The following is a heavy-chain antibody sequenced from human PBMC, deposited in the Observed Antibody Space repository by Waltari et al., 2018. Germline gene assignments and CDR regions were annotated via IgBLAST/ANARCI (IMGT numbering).Heavy chain of an antibody. CDR1: GGSISSYY. V-gene: IGHV4-59*01. CDR2: IYYSGST. D-gene: IGHD3-22*01. CDR3: ARDAGSSGYYWGLGMDV. Sequence: QVQLQESGPGLVKPSETLSLTCTVSGGSISSYYWSWIRQPPGKGLEWIGYIYYSGSTNYKPSLKSRVTISVDTSKNQLSRKLSSVTAADTAVDYCARDAGSSGYYWGLGMDVWGKGTTVTVSS. J-gene: IGHJ6*03.